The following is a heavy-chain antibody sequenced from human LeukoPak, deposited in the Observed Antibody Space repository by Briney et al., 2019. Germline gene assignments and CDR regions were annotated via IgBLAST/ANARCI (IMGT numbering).Heavy chain of an antibody. CDR3: ARVGYSGWNLEY. J-gene: IGHJ4*02. D-gene: IGHD5-12*01. Sequence: GGSLRLSCAASGFTFSSYWMHWVRQAPGKGLVWVSRINSDGSSTSYADSVKGRFTISRDNAKNTLYLQMNSLRDEDTAVYYCARVGYSGWNLEYWGQGTLVTVSS. V-gene: IGHV3-74*01. CDR1: GFTFSSYW. CDR2: INSDGSST.